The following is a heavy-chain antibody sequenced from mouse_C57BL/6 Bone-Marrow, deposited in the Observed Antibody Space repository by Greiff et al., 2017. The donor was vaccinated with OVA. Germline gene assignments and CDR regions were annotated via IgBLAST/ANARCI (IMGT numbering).Heavy chain of an antibody. D-gene: IGHD2-3*01. CDR1: GFSLTSYG. CDR2: IWRGGST. CDR3: AKRGGYDGYYVEAMDY. V-gene: IGHV2-5*01. J-gene: IGHJ4*01. Sequence: VQRVESGPGLVQPSQSLSITCTVSGFSLTSYGVHWVRQSPGKGLEWLGVIWRGGSTDYNAAFMSRLSITKDNSKSQVFFKMNSLQADDTAIYYCAKRGGYDGYYVEAMDYWGQGTSVTVSS.